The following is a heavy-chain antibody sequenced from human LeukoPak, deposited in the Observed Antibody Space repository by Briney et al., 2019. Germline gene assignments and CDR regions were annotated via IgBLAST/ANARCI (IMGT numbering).Heavy chain of an antibody. V-gene: IGHV4-61*01. CDR1: GGSVSSGSYY. D-gene: IGHD5-18*01. CDR3: AREGINTAMVVH. Sequence: SETLSLTCTVSGGSVSSGSYYWSWIRQPPGKGLEWIGYIYYSGSTNYNPSLKSRVTISVDTSKNQFSLKLSSVTAADTAVYHCAREGINTAMVVHWGQGTLVTVSS. J-gene: IGHJ4*02. CDR2: IYYSGST.